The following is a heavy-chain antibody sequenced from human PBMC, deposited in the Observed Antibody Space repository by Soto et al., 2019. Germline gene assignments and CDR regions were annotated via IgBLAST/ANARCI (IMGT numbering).Heavy chain of an antibody. Sequence: GASVKVSCKASGYTFTGYYMHWVRQAPGQGLEWMGWINPNSGGTNYAQKFQGWVTMTRDTSISTAYMELSRLRSDDTAVYYCAREVPYGDYDAFDIWGQGTMVTVSS. CDR1: GYTFTGYY. V-gene: IGHV1-2*04. CDR3: AREVPYGDYDAFDI. D-gene: IGHD4-17*01. J-gene: IGHJ3*02. CDR2: INPNSGGT.